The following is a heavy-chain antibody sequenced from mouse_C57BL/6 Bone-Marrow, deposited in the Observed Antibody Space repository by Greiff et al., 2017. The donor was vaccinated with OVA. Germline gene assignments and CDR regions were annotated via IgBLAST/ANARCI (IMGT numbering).Heavy chain of an antibody. D-gene: IGHD1-1*02. J-gene: IGHJ3*01. V-gene: IGHV2-2*01. CDR1: GFSLTSYG. Sequence: QVQLKESGPGLVQPSQSLSITCTVSGFSLTSYGVHWVRQSPGKGLEWLGVIWSGGSTDYNAAFISRLSISKDNSKSQVFYKMNSLQADDTAIDYCARNRGYGPWFAYWGQGTLVTVSA. CDR3: ARNRGYGPWFAY. CDR2: IWSGGST.